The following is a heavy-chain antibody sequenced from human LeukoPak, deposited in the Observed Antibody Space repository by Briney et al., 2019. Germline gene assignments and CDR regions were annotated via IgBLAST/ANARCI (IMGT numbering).Heavy chain of an antibody. Sequence: PSETLSLTCTVSGGSISSYYWSWIRQPPGKGLEWIGYIYYSGSTNYNPSLKSRVTISVDTSKNQFSLKLSSVTAADTAVYYCARLKTGYSSSWYLVGADYWGQGTLVTVSS. V-gene: IGHV4-59*01. D-gene: IGHD6-13*01. J-gene: IGHJ4*02. CDR1: GGSISSYY. CDR2: IYYSGST. CDR3: ARLKTGYSSSWYLVGADY.